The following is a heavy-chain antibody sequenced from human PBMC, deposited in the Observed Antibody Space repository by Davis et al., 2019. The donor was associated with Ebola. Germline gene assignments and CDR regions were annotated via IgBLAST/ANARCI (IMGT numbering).Heavy chain of an antibody. CDR2: ISSSSSYT. CDR3: ARDRGYSGYDPHYYYYGMDV. V-gene: IGHV3-48*02. Sequence: PGGSLRLSCAASGFTFSSYAMSWVRQAPGKGLEWVSYISSSSSYTNYADSVKGRFTISRDNAKNSLYLQMNSLRDEDTAVYYCARDRGYSGYDPHYYYYGMDVWGQGTTVTVSS. D-gene: IGHD5-12*01. J-gene: IGHJ6*02. CDR1: GFTFSSYA.